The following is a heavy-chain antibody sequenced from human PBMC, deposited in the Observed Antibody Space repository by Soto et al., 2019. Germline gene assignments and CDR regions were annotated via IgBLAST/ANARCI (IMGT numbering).Heavy chain of an antibody. Sequence: EVQLVESGGGLIQPGGSLKLSCAASGFTVDNNYMSWVRQAPGKGLEWVSLIYSTGTTKYADSVKGRFTVSRDKAKNTLYLQMNSLRAEDTAVYYCAKDGRGSGSHYNSFGYWGQGTLVTVSS. V-gene: IGHV3-53*01. CDR2: IYSTGTT. CDR1: GFTVDNNY. CDR3: AKDGRGSGSHYNSFGY. J-gene: IGHJ4*02. D-gene: IGHD3-10*01.